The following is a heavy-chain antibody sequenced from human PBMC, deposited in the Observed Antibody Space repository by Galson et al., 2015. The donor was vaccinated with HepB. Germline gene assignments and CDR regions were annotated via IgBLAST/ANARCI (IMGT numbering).Heavy chain of an antibody. V-gene: IGHV3-30*04. CDR3: ARVPRDGSGSHYNEGGFDY. J-gene: IGHJ4*02. CDR1: GFTFSYYA. CDR2: IAYHGRNE. Sequence: SLRLSCAASGFTFSYYAMHWVRQAPGKGLEWVAVIAYHGRNEYYTDSVKGRFTISRDNSKNTLYLQMNSLRSEDTAIYYCARVPRDGSGSHYNEGGFDYWGQGTLVTVSS. D-gene: IGHD3-10*01.